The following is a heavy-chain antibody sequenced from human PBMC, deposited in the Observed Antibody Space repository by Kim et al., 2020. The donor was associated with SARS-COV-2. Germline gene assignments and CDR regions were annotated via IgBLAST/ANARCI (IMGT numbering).Heavy chain of an antibody. D-gene: IGHD6-13*01. J-gene: IGHJ6*02. V-gene: IGHV4-61*01. CDR3: ARDRSSSDDYYGMDV. CDR1: GGSVSSGSYY. Sequence: SETLSLTCTVSGGSVSSGSYYWSWIRQPPGKGLEWIGYIYYSGSTNYNPSLKSRVTISVDTSKNQFSLKLSSVTAADTAVYYCARDRSSSDDYYGMDVWGQGTTVTVSS. CDR2: IYYSGST.